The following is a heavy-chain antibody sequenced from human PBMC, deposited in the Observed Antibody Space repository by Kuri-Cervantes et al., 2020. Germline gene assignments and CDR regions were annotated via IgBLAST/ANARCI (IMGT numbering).Heavy chain of an antibody. J-gene: IGHJ3*02. CDR2: INHSGST. D-gene: IGHD3-16*02. CDR1: GGSFSGYY. CDR3: ARDRRYDYVWGSYPVGAFDI. V-gene: IGHV4-34*09. Sequence: SATLSLTCAVYGGSFSGYYWSWIRQPPGKGLEWIGEINHSGSTYYNPSLKSRVTISVDTSKNQFSLKLSSVTAADTAVYYCARDRRYDYVWGSYPVGAFDIWGQGTMVTVSS.